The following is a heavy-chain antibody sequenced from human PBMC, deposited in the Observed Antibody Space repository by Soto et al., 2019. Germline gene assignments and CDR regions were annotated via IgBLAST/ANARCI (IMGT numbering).Heavy chain of an antibody. J-gene: IGHJ6*02. Sequence: GGSLRLSCAASGFTFSSYGMHWVRQAPGKGLEWVAVISYDGSNKYYADSVKGRFTISRDNSKNTLYLQMNSLRAEDTAVYYFARDRLVYSSSSDYYYYGMDVWGQGTKVTVSS. CDR3: ARDRLVYSSSSDYYYYGMDV. V-gene: IGHV3-30*03. D-gene: IGHD6-6*01. CDR2: ISYDGSNK. CDR1: GFTFSSYG.